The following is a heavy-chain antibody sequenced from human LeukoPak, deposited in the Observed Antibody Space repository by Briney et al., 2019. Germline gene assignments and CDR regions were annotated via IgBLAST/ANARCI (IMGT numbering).Heavy chain of an antibody. Sequence: KSSGTLSPICAVYGSSSSGYSWSGIRQPPGKGLEGSGAMNDSGRSNYSPSLKRRVTLSVDTSQNPISLRLSSLIAASTSVYYRAGGKVLLWFGDLARWGLGTLVSPSS. CDR3: AGGKVLLWFGDLAR. CDR1: GSSSSGYS. CDR2: MNDSGRS. J-gene: IGHJ4*02. D-gene: IGHD3-10*01. V-gene: IGHV4-34*01.